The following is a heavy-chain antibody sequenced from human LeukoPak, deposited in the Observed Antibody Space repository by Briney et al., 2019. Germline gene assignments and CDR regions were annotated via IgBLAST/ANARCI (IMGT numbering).Heavy chain of an antibody. J-gene: IGHJ4*02. CDR1: GFAFSSYA. Sequence: GGSLRLSCVASGFAFSSYAVSWVRQPPGKGLEWVSGISGSGGSTYYADSVKGRFTISRDNSKKTLYLQMNSLRAEDTAVYYCAKRFRFLEPSIDYWGQGTLVTVSS. V-gene: IGHV3-23*01. D-gene: IGHD3-3*01. CDR3: AKRFRFLEPSIDY. CDR2: ISGSGGST.